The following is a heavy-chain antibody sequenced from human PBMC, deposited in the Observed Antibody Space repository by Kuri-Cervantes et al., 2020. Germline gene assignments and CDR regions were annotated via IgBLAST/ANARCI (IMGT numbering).Heavy chain of an antibody. D-gene: IGHD2-2*01. V-gene: IGHV3-30*03. CDR3: ARGGEDIVVVPAAPLKDYYYYYYMDV. CDR2: ISYDGSNK. CDR1: GFTFSSYG. Sequence: GESLKISCAASGFTFSSYGMYWVRQAPGKGLEWVAVISYDGSNKYYADSVKGRFTISRDNSKNTLYLQMNSLRAEDTAVYYCARGGEDIVVVPAAPLKDYYYYYYMDVWGKGTTVTVSS. J-gene: IGHJ6*03.